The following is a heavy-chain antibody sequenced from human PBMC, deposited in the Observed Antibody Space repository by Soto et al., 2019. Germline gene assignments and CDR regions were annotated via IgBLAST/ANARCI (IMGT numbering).Heavy chain of an antibody. V-gene: IGHV1-69*01. CDR3: AIDLDTSMVTSSQEYYAMDV. J-gene: IGHJ6*02. CDR2: IIPIFGTA. D-gene: IGHD5-18*01. CDR1: GGTFSSYA. Sequence: QVQLVQSGAEVKKPGSSVKVSCKASGGTFSSYAISWVRQAPGQGLEWMGGIIPIFGTANYAQKFQGRVTITADECTSTAYMELGSLRSEDSAVYYCAIDLDTSMVTSSQEYYAMDVWGQGTTVTVSS.